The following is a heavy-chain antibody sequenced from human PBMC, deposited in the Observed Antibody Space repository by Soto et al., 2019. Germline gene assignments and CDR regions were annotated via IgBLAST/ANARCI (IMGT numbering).Heavy chain of an antibody. CDR1: GFPFSSYN. CDR3: ARDGLLSFGEVLKVHYIDG. J-gene: IGHJ6*03. Sequence: QLVESGGGLVKPGGSLRLSCATSGFPFSSYNMNWVRQAPGKGLQWVSYISSTSRYIYYAESVKGRFTISRDNANNSLHLHMDSLRAEDTAVYYCARDGLLSFGEVLKVHYIDGWGKGTTVAVAS. D-gene: IGHD3-10*01. CDR2: ISSTSRYI. V-gene: IGHV3-21*06.